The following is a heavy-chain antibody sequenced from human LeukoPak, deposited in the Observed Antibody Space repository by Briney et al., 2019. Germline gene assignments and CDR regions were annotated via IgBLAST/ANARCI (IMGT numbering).Heavy chain of an antibody. CDR1: GGSISTYY. Sequence: SETLSLTCSVSGGSISTYYWSWIRQPPGKGLEWIGYIYTNGRPIYNPSLKSRVTISEDTSKNQFSLKLSSVTAADTAVYYCARLTTLGWFGESNYYFDYWGQGTLVTVSS. CDR2: IYTNGRP. CDR3: ARLTTLGWFGESNYYFDY. D-gene: IGHD3-10*01. V-gene: IGHV4-4*09. J-gene: IGHJ4*02.